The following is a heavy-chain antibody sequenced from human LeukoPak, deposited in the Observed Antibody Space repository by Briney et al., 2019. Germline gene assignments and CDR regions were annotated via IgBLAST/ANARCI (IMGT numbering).Heavy chain of an antibody. CDR3: ARGPRCSSTSCYWDYYYYMDV. CDR1: GYTFTSYD. Sequence: ASVKVSCTASGYTFTSYDINWVRQATGQGLEWMGWMNPNSGNTGYAQKFQGRVTMTRNTSISTAYMELSSLRSEDTAVYYCARGPRCSSTSCYWDYYYYMDVWGKGTTVTVSS. J-gene: IGHJ6*03. D-gene: IGHD2-2*01. V-gene: IGHV1-8*01. CDR2: MNPNSGNT.